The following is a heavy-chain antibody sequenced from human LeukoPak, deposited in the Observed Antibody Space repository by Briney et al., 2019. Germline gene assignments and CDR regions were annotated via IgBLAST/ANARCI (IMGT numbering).Heavy chain of an antibody. D-gene: IGHD3-3*01. Sequence: ASVKVSCKASGYTFTSYAMHWVRQAPGQRPEWMGWINAGNGNTKYSQKFQGRVTITRDTSASIAHMEMSSLRSEDTAVYYCARDSESHMVWSYYGMDVWGQGTSVTVSS. CDR2: INAGNGNT. CDR1: GYTFTSYA. V-gene: IGHV1-3*01. J-gene: IGHJ6*02. CDR3: ARDSESHMVWSYYGMDV.